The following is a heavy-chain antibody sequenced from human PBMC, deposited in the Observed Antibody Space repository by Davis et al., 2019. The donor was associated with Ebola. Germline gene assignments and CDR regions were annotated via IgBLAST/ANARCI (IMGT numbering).Heavy chain of an antibody. CDR2: IYYRGST. J-gene: IGHJ5*02. CDR3: ARQLYNRSSADWFDP. D-gene: IGHD6-6*01. CDR1: GGSISSYY. Sequence: MPSETLSLTCTVSGGSISSYYWSWIRQPPGKGLEWIGYIYYRGSTNYNPSLKSRVTISVDTSKNQFSLKLSSVTAADTAVYYCARQLYNRSSADWFDPWGQGTLVIVSS. V-gene: IGHV4-59*12.